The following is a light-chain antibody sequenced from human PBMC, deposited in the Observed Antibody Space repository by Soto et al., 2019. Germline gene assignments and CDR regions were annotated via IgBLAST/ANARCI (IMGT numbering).Light chain of an antibody. J-gene: IGLJ3*02. CDR2: DVT. CDR1: SSDIGGYNF. Sequence: QSALTQPASVSGSPGQSITISCTGTSSDIGGYNFVSWYQQHPGKAPKLMIYDVTHRPPGLSDRFSGSKSGNTASLAISGLQPEDEADYYCSSYTTSSTLVFGGGTKLTVL. V-gene: IGLV2-14*03. CDR3: SSYTTSSTLV.